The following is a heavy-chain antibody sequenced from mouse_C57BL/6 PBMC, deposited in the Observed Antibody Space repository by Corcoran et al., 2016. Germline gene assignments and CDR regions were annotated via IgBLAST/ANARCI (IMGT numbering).Heavy chain of an antibody. CDR2: IYWDDDK. J-gene: IGHJ1*03. CDR1: GFSLSTSGMG. D-gene: IGHD4-1*01. V-gene: IGHV8-12*01. Sequence: QVTLKESGPGILQSSQTLSLTCSFSGFSLSTSGMGVSWIRQPSGKGLEWLAHIYWDDDKRYNPAQKSRLTISKDTSRNPVFLKITSVDTAGTAVYVCARLGRGYFDVWCTGTTVTVSS. CDR3: ARLGRGYFDV.